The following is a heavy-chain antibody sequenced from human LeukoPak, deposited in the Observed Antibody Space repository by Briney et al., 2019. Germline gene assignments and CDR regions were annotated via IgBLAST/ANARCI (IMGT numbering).Heavy chain of an antibody. CDR3: ATDNWNYVRSYYMDV. Sequence: PGGSLRLSCAASGFTFSSYALRWVRQAPGKGLEWVAVISFDGREKSYADSVKGRFTISRDNSKNTLYVQMNSLRAEDTAVYYCATDNWNYVRSYYMDVWGEGTTVLVSS. CDR2: ISFDGREK. J-gene: IGHJ6*03. CDR1: GFTFSSYA. D-gene: IGHD1-7*01. V-gene: IGHV3-30*01.